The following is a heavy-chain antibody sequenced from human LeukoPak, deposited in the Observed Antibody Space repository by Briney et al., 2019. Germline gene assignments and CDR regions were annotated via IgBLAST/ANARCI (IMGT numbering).Heavy chain of an antibody. CDR1: GGSISSSSYY. CDR3: ARVGMYSSSWYIDY. D-gene: IGHD6-13*01. V-gene: IGHV4-61*05. Sequence: SETLSLTCTVSGGSISSSSYYWGWIRQPPGKGLEWIGYIYYSGSTNYNPSLKSRVTISVDTSKNQFSLKLSSVTAADTAVYYCARVGMYSSSWYIDYWGQGTLVTVSS. J-gene: IGHJ4*02. CDR2: IYYSGST.